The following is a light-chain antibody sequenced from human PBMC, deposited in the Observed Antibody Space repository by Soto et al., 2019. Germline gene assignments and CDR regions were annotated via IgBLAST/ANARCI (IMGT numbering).Light chain of an antibody. V-gene: IGLV2-14*01. CDR3: KSFTTSSTYV. J-gene: IGLJ1*01. Sequence: QSVLTQPASVSGSPGQSIAISCIGTSSDIGSYNYVSWYQQHPGKAPKLMIYEVSNRPSGVSDRFSGSKSGNTASLTISGLQAEDEADYYCKSFTTSSTYVFGTGTKVTVL. CDR1: SSDIGSYNY. CDR2: EVS.